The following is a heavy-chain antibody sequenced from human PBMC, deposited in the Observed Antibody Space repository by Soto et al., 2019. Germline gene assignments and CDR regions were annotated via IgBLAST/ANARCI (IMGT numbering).Heavy chain of an antibody. V-gene: IGHV2-5*02. J-gene: IGHJ4*02. CDR3: AHTVHGTVNDY. D-gene: IGHD1-26*01. CDR2: IYWDEDK. CDR1: GFSLSTSGVG. Sequence: QITLKESGPTLVKPTQTLTLTCTFSGFSLSTSGVGVGWIRQPPGKALEWLALIYWDEDKRYSPSLKSRPTITKDTSKTQLVLTMTNMDPVDTATYYCAHTVHGTVNDYWGQGTLVTVSS.